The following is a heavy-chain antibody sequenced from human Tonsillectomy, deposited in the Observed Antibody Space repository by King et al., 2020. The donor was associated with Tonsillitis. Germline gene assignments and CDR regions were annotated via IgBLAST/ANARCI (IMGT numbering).Heavy chain of an antibody. D-gene: IGHD5-18*01. J-gene: IGHJ4*02. CDR1: GFTFDDFA. CDR2: ISWDGGST. Sequence: VQLVESGGVVVQPGGSLRLSCAASGFTFDDFAMHWVRQPPGKGLEWVSLISWDGGSTYYADSVKGRFTISRDNSKNSLYLQLNSLRAEDTALYYCAKDLFGGETAMGNFDYWGQGTLVTVSS. V-gene: IGHV3-43D*03. CDR3: AKDLFGGETAMGNFDY.